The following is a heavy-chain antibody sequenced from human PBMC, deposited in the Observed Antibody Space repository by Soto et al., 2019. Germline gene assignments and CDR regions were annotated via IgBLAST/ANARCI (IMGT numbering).Heavy chain of an antibody. CDR3: ARPYSNRWSIFYGLDV. D-gene: IGHD6-13*01. CDR1: GFTFSTYS. Sequence: PAGSLRLSCAVSGFTFSTYSMNWVRQAPGKGLEWISYISSSSDIIYYADSVKGRFTISRDNAKNSLFLQMNSLRDEDTAVYYCARPYSNRWSIFYGLDVWGQGTTVTVSS. CDR2: ISSSSDII. V-gene: IGHV3-48*02. J-gene: IGHJ6*02.